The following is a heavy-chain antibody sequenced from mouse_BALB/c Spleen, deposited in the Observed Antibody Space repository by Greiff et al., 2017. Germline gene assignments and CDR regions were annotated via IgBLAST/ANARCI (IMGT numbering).Heavy chain of an antibody. CDR1: GFSLTSYG. CDR3: ARMGDYDRWYFDV. V-gene: IGHV2-2*02. J-gene: IGHJ1*01. D-gene: IGHD2-4*01. Sequence: VQLQQSGPGLVQPSQSLSITCTVSGFSLTSYGVHWVRQSPGKGLEWLGVIWSGGSTDYNAAFISRLSISKDNSKSQVFFKMNSLQANDTAIYYCARMGDYDRWYFDVWGAGTTVTVSS. CDR2: IWSGGST.